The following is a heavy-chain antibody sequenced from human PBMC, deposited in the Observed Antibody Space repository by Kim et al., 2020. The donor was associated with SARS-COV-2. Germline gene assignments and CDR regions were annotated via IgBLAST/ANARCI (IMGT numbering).Heavy chain of an antibody. CDR3: ARDLGIAAAGQRDY. J-gene: IGHJ4*02. CDR2: ISYDGSNK. D-gene: IGHD6-13*01. V-gene: IGHV3-30*04. Sequence: GGSLRLSCAASGFTFSSYAMHWVRQAPGKGLEWVAVISYDGSNKYYADSVKGRFTISRDNSKNTLYLQMNSLRAEDTAVYYCARDLGIAAAGQRDYWGQGTLVTVSS. CDR1: GFTFSSYA.